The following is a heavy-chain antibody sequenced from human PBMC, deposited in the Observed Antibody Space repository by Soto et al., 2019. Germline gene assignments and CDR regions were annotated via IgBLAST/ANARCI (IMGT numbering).Heavy chain of an antibody. CDR1: GFTFSSYS. V-gene: IGHV3-48*01. CDR2: ISSSDINI. CDR3: ARDYGDYVPRNDY. D-gene: IGHD4-17*01. Sequence: EVQLVESGGGLIQPGGSLRLSCAASGFTFSSYSMNWVRQAPGKGLEWISYISSSDINIYYADSVKGRFTISRDIAKNSLYLQMNSVRAEDTAVYYCARDYGDYVPRNDYWGQGTLSPSPQ. J-gene: IGHJ4*02.